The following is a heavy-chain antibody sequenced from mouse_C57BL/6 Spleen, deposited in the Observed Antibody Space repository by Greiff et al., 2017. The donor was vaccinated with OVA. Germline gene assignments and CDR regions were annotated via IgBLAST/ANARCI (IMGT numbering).Heavy chain of an antibody. V-gene: IGHV1-64*01. J-gene: IGHJ1*03. CDR3: AAYGSSYGYFDV. CDR2: IHPNSGST. CDR1: GYTFTSYW. Sequence: VKLQQPGAELVKPGASVKLSCKASGYTFTSYWMHWVKQRPGQGLEWIGMIHPNSGSTNYNEKFKSKATLTVDKSSSTAYMQLSSLTSEDSAVYYCAAYGSSYGYFDVWGTGTTVTVSS. D-gene: IGHD1-1*01.